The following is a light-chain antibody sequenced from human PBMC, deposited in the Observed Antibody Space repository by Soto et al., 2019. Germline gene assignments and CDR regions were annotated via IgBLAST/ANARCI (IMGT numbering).Light chain of an antibody. CDR3: QQYNEWPLT. V-gene: IGKV3-15*01. CDR2: HAS. Sequence: EIVMTQSPATLSVSPGERATLSCRASESVSNNLAWYQQKFGQAPRLLIYHASTRATGIPARFSGSGSGTELTVTISSLQSEDFALYYCQQYNEWPLTFGGGTKVEIK. J-gene: IGKJ4*01. CDR1: ESVSNN.